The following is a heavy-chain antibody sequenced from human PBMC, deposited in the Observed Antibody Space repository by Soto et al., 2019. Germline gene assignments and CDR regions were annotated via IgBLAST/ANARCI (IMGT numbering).Heavy chain of an antibody. D-gene: IGHD6-19*01. Sequence: GGSLRLSCAASGFTFSAYAMHWVRQAPGKGLEWVAVISYDGSNNYYADSVKGRFTISRDNSKNTLYLQMKSLRDEDTAVYYCASTMAVTGPYYFDYWGQGTLVTVSS. J-gene: IGHJ4*02. CDR1: GFTFSAYA. CDR2: ISYDGSNN. CDR3: ASTMAVTGPYYFDY. V-gene: IGHV3-30-3*01.